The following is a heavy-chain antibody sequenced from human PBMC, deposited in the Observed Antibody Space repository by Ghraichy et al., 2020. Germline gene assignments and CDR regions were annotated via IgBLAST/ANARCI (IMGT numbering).Heavy chain of an antibody. CDR1: GGSFSGYY. CDR3: ARKRGAVHGFSY. CDR2: INHSGST. J-gene: IGHJ4*02. Sequence: LSLTCAVYGGSFSGYYWSWIRQPPGKGLEWIGEINHSGSTNYNPSLKSRVTISVDTSKNQFSLKLSSVTAADTAVYYCARKRGAVHGFSYWGQGTLVTVSS. V-gene: IGHV4-34*01. D-gene: IGHD3/OR15-3a*01.